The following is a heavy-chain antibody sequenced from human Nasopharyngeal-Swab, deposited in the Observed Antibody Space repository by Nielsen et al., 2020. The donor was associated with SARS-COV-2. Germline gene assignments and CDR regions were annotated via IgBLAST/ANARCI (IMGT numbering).Heavy chain of an antibody. J-gene: IGHJ4*02. CDR3: ARDRANWDFDY. CDR2: ISGSGGTI. D-gene: IGHD7-27*01. Sequence: GESLKISCAASGFTFSDYYMSWIRQAPGKGLEYISYISGSGGTIYYGDSMKGRFTISRDNAKNSLYLQMNSLRAEDTAVYYCARDRANWDFDYWGQSTLVTVSS. CDR1: GFTFSDYY. V-gene: IGHV3-11*04.